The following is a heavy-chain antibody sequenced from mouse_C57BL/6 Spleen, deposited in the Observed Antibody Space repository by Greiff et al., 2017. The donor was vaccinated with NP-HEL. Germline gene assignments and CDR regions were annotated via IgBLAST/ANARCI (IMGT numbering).Heavy chain of an antibody. V-gene: IGHV3-6*01. CDR1: GYSITRGYY. J-gene: IGHJ2*01. D-gene: IGHD2-5*01. Sequence: VQLKQSGPGLVKPSQSLSLTCSVTGYSITRGYYWNWIRQFPGNKLEWMGYISYDGSNNYNPSLKNRISITRDTSKNQFFLKLNSVTTEDTATYYCARDDAYSTYYFDYWGQGTTLTVSS. CDR2: ISYDGSN. CDR3: ARDDAYSTYYFDY.